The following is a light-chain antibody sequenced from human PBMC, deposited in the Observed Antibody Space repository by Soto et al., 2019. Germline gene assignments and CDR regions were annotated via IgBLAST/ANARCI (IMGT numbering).Light chain of an antibody. J-gene: IGKJ4*01. CDR3: QQCSWHPFTVT. CDR1: QSVSSN. V-gene: IGKV3-15*01. Sequence: EMVMTQSPATLSVSPGERATLSCRASQSVSSNLAWYQQKPGQAPRLLIYDASTRATGIPARFSGSGSGTEYTLTISSLQSEDSAVYYCQQCSWHPFTVTFGGGTKVEIK. CDR2: DAS.